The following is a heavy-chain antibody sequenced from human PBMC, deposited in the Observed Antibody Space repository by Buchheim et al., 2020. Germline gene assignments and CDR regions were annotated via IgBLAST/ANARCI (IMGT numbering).Heavy chain of an antibody. CDR1: GFTFSSYG. CDR2: ISYDGSNK. V-gene: IGHV3-30*18. Sequence: QVQLVESGGGVVQPGRSLRLSCAASGFTFSSYGMHWVRQAPGKGLEWVAVISYDGSNKYYADSVKGRFTISRDNSKNTLYLQMNSLRAEDTAVYYCAKVGHGSGSYQEYYFDYWGQGTL. J-gene: IGHJ4*02. CDR3: AKVGHGSGSYQEYYFDY. D-gene: IGHD3-10*01.